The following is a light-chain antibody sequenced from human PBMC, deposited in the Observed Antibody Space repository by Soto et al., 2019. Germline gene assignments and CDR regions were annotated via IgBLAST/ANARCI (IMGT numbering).Light chain of an antibody. J-gene: IGKJ1*01. CDR3: QHYNNWPLT. CDR2: GSS. Sequence: EIVMTQSPATLSVSPGERATLSCRASHSISDTLAWYQQKPGQAPRLLIFGSSTRAPGIPARFSASGSETELTITITTLQSEDFEVYYCQHYNNWPLTFGQGTKVDIK. CDR1: HSISDT. V-gene: IGKV3-15*01.